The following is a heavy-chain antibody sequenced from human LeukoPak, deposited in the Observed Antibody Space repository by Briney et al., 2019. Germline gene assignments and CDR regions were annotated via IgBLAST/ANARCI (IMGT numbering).Heavy chain of an antibody. CDR3: ARDQGFTAAGVDY. V-gene: IGHV3-33*01. J-gene: IGHJ4*02. CDR1: GFTFSSYG. Sequence: PGGSLRLSCAASGFTFSSYGMHWVRQAPGKGLEWVAVIWYDGSNKYYADSVKGRFTISRDNSKNTLYLQMNSLRAEDTAVYYCARDQGFTAAGVDYWGQGTLVTVSS. D-gene: IGHD6-13*01. CDR2: IWYDGSNK.